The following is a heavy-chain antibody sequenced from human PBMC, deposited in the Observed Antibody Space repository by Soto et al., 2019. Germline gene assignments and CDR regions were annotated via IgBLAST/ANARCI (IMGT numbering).Heavy chain of an antibody. CDR2: ISYDGSNK. J-gene: IGHJ6*02. Sequence: PXGSLRLSCSASGVTFSSYDLHWVRQAPGKGLDWVAVISYDGSNKYYADSVKGRSTISRDNSKNTLYLQMNSLRAEDTAVYYCAKDGLSVLLWFGELFHYGMDVWGQGTTVTVSS. V-gene: IGHV3-30*18. CDR1: GVTFSSYD. D-gene: IGHD3-10*01. CDR3: AKDGLSVLLWFGELFHYGMDV.